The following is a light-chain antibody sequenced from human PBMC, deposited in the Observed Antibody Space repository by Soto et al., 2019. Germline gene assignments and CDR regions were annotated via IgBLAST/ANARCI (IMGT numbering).Light chain of an antibody. CDR3: QQYKDYTYT. J-gene: IGKJ1*01. V-gene: IGKV1-5*01. Sequence: DIQMTQYPATLSSSVGYRFTITCFASRRVDRWLAWYQQKPGKAPKLLISDASTLESGVPSRFSGSGSVTEFTLAIASLQPDDFATYYCQQYKDYTYTFGQGTKVDI. CDR1: RRVDRW. CDR2: DAS.